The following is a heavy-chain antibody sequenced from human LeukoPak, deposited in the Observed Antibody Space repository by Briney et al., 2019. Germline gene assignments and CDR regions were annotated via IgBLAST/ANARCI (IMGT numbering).Heavy chain of an antibody. CDR3: ARGGYSGYDFFDYYGMDV. V-gene: IGHV3-74*01. Sequence: GGSLRLSCAASGFTFSSYWMHWVRQAPGKGLVWVSRINIDGSSTSYADSVKGRFTISRDNAKNTLYLQMNSLRAEDTAVYYCARGGYSGYDFFDYYGMDVWGQGTTVTVSS. CDR2: INIDGSST. J-gene: IGHJ6*02. CDR1: GFTFSSYW. D-gene: IGHD5-12*01.